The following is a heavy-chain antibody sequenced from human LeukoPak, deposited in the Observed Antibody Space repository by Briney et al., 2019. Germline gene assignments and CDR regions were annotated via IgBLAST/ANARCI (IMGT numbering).Heavy chain of an antibody. D-gene: IGHD4-17*01. CDR2: IYSGGST. V-gene: IGHV3-53*01. J-gene: IGHJ3*02. Sequence: GGSLRLSCAVSGFTVSSNYMSWVRQAPGKGLEWVSVIYSGGSTYYADSVKGRFTISRDNSKNTLYLQMNSLRAEDTAVYYCARDRTDDYGDYVNAFDIWGQGTMVTVSP. CDR3: ARDRTDDYGDYVNAFDI. CDR1: GFTVSSNY.